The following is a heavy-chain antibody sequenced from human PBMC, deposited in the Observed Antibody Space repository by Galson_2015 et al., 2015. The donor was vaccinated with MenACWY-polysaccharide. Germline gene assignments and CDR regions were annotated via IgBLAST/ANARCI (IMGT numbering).Heavy chain of an antibody. D-gene: IGHD3-3*01. Sequence: SLRLSCAASGFTFTSYAMSWVRQAPGKGLEWVSAIRSSGTNTYYADSVKGRFTISRDNSKNTLYLQMNSLRAEDTAVYYCAKDSTDLWSVAGRSDHRGQGALVTVSS. CDR3: AKDSTDLWSVAGRSDH. V-gene: IGHV3-23*01. CDR1: GFTFTSYA. CDR2: IRSSGTNT. J-gene: IGHJ5*02.